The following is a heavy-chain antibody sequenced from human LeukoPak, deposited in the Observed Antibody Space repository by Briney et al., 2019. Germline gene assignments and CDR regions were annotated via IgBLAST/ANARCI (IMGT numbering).Heavy chain of an antibody. J-gene: IGHJ6*03. V-gene: IGHV3-23*01. CDR3: AIPYYYYYYMDV. CDR1: EFTFSSFA. CDR2: ISSSGGST. Sequence: SGGSLRLSCAASEFTFSSFAMSWVRQPPGKGLEWVSTISSSGGSTFYAESVKGRFTISRDNNENTLYLQMNSLRAEDTAVYYCAIPYYYYYYMDVWGKGTTVTISS.